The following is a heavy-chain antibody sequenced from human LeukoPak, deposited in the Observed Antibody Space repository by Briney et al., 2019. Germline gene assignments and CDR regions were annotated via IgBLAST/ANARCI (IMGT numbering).Heavy chain of an antibody. D-gene: IGHD6-19*01. CDR3: ARGRYSSGWYIARWFDP. J-gene: IGHJ5*02. CDR1: GGSFSGYY. V-gene: IGHV4-34*01. Sequence: SETLSLTCAVYGGSFSGYYWSWIRQPPGKGLEWIGEINHSGSTNHNPSLKSRVTISVDTSKNQFSLKLSSVTAADTAVYYCARGRYSSGWYIARWFDPWGQGTLVTVSS. CDR2: INHSGST.